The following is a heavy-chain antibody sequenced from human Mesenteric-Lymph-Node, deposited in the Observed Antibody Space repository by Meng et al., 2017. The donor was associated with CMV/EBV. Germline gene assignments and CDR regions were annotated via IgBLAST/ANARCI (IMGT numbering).Heavy chain of an antibody. Sequence: GGSLRLSCAASGFTFNSYDMHWVRQATGKRLECVSDIGTTNDTYYPGSLKGRFTISRENAKNSLYLQMNSLRAEDTAVYYCARLSGDSIHGMDVWGQGTTVTVSS. J-gene: IGHJ6*02. V-gene: IGHV3-13*01. CDR3: ARLSGDSIHGMDV. CDR2: IGTTNDT. CDR1: GFTFNSYD. D-gene: IGHD2-21*01.